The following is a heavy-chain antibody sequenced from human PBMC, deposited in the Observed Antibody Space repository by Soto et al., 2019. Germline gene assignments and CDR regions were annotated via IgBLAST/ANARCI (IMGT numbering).Heavy chain of an antibody. V-gene: IGHV4-61*01. CDR2: IFYSGST. Sequence: SETLSLTCTVSGGSVSSGSYYWSWIRQPPGKGLEWIGYIFYSGSTNYNPSLKSRVTISVDTSKNQFSLKLSSVTAADTAVYYCARRYSSSSDYWGQGTLVTVSS. D-gene: IGHD6-13*01. J-gene: IGHJ4*02. CDR1: GGSVSSGSYY. CDR3: ARRYSSSSDY.